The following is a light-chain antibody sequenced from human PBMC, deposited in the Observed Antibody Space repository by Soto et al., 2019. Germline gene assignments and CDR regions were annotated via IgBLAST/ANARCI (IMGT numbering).Light chain of an antibody. CDR2: AAS. Sequence: DIQMTQSPSSLSASVGDRVTISCRASQSISSYLNWYQQKPGKAPKLLIYAASSLQSGVPSRFSGSGSGTDFTLTISSLQPEDLAIYYCQQSYSTIIFGGGTKVEIK. CDR3: QQSYSTII. V-gene: IGKV1-39*01. CDR1: QSISSY. J-gene: IGKJ4*01.